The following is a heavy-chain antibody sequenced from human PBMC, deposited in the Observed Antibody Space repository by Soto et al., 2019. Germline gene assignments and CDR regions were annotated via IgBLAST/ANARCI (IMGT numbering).Heavy chain of an antibody. J-gene: IGHJ4*02. CDR3: ANDRGYGGYGTR. CDR1: GFTFSSYA. Sequence: EVHLLESGGGLVQPGGSLRLSCAASGFTFSSYAMSWVRQAPGKGLAWVSAINGGGGSTYYADSVKGRFTISRNTPKNALYLQLNSLRAEDTAVYFCANDRGYGGYGTRWGQGALVILSS. CDR2: INGGGGST. D-gene: IGHD5-12*01. V-gene: IGHV3-23*01.